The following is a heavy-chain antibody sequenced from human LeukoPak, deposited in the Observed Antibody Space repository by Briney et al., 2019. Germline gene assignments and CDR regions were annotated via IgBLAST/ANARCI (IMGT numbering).Heavy chain of an antibody. J-gene: IGHJ6*03. CDR1: GGSISSNAYY. V-gene: IGHV4-39*07. CDR3: ARTTEGYCSGGNCYYYYYYMDV. D-gene: IGHD2-15*01. CDR2: IHYNGAT. Sequence: PSETLSLTCTVSGGSISSNAYYWGWIRQPPGKELEWIGTIHYNGATYYNPSLKSRVTISVDTSKNQFSLKLRFVTPADTAVFYCARTTEGYCSGGNCYYYYYYMDVWGKGTTVTVSS.